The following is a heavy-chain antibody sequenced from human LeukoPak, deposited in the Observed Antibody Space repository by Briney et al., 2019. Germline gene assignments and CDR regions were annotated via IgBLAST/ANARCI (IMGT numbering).Heavy chain of an antibody. CDR2: IDKKDNLYAT. Sequence: RRSRKPACVVSRFTFTGSSVHWVRQSAGEGLEWVGHIDKKDNLYATAYAESVKGRFTISRDDSKDTAFLHMDSLKTEDTALYYCTRDRGTYNWFDPWGQGTLVAVSS. D-gene: IGHD2-15*01. CDR1: RFTFTGSS. J-gene: IGHJ5*02. CDR3: TRDRGTYNWFDP. V-gene: IGHV3-73*01.